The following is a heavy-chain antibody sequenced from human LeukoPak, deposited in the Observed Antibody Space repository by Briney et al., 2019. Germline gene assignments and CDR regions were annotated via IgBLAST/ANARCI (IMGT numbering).Heavy chain of an antibody. CDR3: ARDQTYSGSGIYTYFDY. CDR2: IYSTGST. Sequence: SETLSLTCTVSGGSISSGGYYWSWIRQPAGKGLEYLGRIYSTGSTNYNPSLRSRVTISVNTSKNHFSLKLSSVTAADTAVYYCARDQTYSGSGIYTYFDYWGQGILVTVSS. D-gene: IGHD3-10*01. V-gene: IGHV4-61*02. J-gene: IGHJ4*02. CDR1: GGSISSGGYY.